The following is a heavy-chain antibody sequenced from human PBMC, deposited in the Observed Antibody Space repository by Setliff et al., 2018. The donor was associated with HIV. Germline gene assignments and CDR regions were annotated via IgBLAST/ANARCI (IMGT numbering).Heavy chain of an antibody. CDR1: GGSFSGYY. J-gene: IGHJ6*03. CDR2: IYHGGNT. CDR3: GRTMTYYYLCMDV. V-gene: IGHV4-34*01. Sequence: PSETLSLTCAVYGGSFSGYYWTWVRQPPGEGLEWIGQIYHGGNTRYNPSLKSRLTMSIDKSKNQVSLELSSVTAADTAVYCCGRTMTYYYLCMDVWGNGTTVTVSS.